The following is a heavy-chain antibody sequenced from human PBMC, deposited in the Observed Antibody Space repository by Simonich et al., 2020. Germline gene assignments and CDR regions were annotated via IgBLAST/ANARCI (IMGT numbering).Heavy chain of an antibody. CDR3: ARASRGTWWYYYFDY. J-gene: IGHJ4*02. CDR2: DSAYNGNT. D-gene: IGHD2-15*01. V-gene: IGHV1-18*01. CDR1: GYTFTSYG. Sequence: QVQLVQSGAEVKKPGASVKVSCKASGYTFTSYGISWVRQAPGQGLEWMGMDSAYNGNTNYAQKLQGRVTMTTDTSTSTADMELRSLRSDDTAVYYCARASRGTWWYYYFDYWGQGTLVTVSS.